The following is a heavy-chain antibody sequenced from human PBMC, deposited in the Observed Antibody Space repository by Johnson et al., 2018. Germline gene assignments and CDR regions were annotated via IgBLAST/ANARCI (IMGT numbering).Heavy chain of an antibody. Sequence: VQLVESGGALVQPGGSLRLSCAASGFRFSNYAMSWVRQAPGKGLEWVSAISGSGGSTDYADSVRGRFTISRDNAKNTLYLQMNSLRAEDTAVYYCSLMAQGYDYYMDVWGKGTTVTVSS. D-gene: IGHD5-24*01. CDR2: ISGSGGST. CDR3: SLMAQGYDYYMDV. CDR1: GFRFSNYA. V-gene: IGHV3-23*04. J-gene: IGHJ6*03.